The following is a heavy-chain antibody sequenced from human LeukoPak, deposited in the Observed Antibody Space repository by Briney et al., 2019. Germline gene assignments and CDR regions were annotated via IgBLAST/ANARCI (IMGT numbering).Heavy chain of an antibody. D-gene: IGHD6-25*01. J-gene: IGHJ5*02. CDR2: IYHSGNT. CDR1: GDSINSSNW. CDR3: ARAPRLGPIESGNWFDP. Sequence: PSETLSLTCAVSGDSINSSNWWNWVRQPPGQGLEWIAEIYHSGNTNYNPSLKSRVTISVDTSKNQFSLKLSSVTAADTAVYYCARAPRLGPIESGNWFDPWGQGTLVTVSS. V-gene: IGHV4-4*02.